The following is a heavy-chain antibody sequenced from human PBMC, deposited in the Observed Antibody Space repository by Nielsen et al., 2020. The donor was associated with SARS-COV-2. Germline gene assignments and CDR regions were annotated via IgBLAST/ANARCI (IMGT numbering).Heavy chain of an antibody. CDR3: AAARGGSSWFS. CDR2: FDPQDGET. V-gene: IGHV1-24*01. D-gene: IGHD6-13*01. J-gene: IGHJ5*02. Sequence: ASVKVSCKVSKDTLTQLSMHWVRQAPGKGLEWMGEFDPQDGETTYAQKFQGRVTMTEDTSIDTAYLDLSSLTSDDTAVYYCAAARGGSSWFSWGQGTLVTVSS. CDR1: KDTLTQLS.